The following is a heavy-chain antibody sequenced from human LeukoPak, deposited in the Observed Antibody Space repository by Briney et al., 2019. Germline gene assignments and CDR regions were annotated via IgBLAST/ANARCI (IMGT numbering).Heavy chain of an antibody. V-gene: IGHV3-13*01. CDR3: ARGGPGYYLDY. CDR1: GFTFSSHD. Sequence: PGGSLRLSCAASGFTFSSHDMHWVRQATGKGLEWVSTIGTAGDTYYPGSVKGRFTTSRENAKNSLYLQMNILKAGDTAVYYCARGGPGYYLDYWGQGTLVIVSS. J-gene: IGHJ4*02. CDR2: IGTAGDT.